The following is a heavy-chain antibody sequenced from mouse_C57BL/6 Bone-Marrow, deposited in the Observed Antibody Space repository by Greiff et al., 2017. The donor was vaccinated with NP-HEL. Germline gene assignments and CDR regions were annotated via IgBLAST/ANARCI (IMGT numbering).Heavy chain of an antibody. D-gene: IGHD1-1*01. CDR3: SREAHDSGSNDRIDY. V-gene: IGHV1-69*01. CDR2: IDPSDSYT. Sequence: QVQLQQPGAELVMPGASVKLSCKASGYTFTSYWMHWVKQRPGQGLEWIGEIDPSDSYTNYNQKLKGKSTLTVDKSSSTAYMQLSSLTSEYSEVFYCSREAHDSGSNDRIDYWGQGTSVTVSA. CDR1: GYTFTSYW. J-gene: IGHJ4*01.